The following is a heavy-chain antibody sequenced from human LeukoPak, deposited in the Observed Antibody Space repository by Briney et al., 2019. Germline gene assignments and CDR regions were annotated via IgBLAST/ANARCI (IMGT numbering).Heavy chain of an antibody. CDR3: ARAQYDILTGYTYYFDY. Sequence: ASVKVSCKASGYTFTSYYMHWVRQAPGQGLEWMGIINPSGGNTGYAQKFQGRVTMTRNTSISTAYMELSSLRSEDTAVYYCARAQYDILTGYTYYFDYWGQGTLVTVSS. CDR2: INPSGGNT. CDR1: GYTFTSYY. J-gene: IGHJ4*02. V-gene: IGHV1-46*01. D-gene: IGHD3-9*01.